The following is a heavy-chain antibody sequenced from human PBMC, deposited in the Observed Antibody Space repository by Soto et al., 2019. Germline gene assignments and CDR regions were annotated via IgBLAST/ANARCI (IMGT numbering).Heavy chain of an antibody. J-gene: IGHJ6*02. CDR2: INPNSGGT. CDR3: AREAGTIGNYYYGMDV. V-gene: IGHV1-2*02. CDR1: GYSFTGYY. D-gene: IGHD1-7*01. Sequence: QVQLVQSGAEVKKPGASVRVSCKASGYSFTGYYVHWVRLAPGQGLEWMGWINPNSGGTNHAQKFHGRVTMTRDTSISTAYMELTRLTSNDTAVYFCAREAGTIGNYYYGMDVWGQGTTVTVS.